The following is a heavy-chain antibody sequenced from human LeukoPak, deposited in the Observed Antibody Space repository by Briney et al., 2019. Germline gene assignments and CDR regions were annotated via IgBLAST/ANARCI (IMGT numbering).Heavy chain of an antibody. D-gene: IGHD1-26*01. CDR1: GYTFTTYG. Sequence: ASVKVSRKASGYTFTTYGISWVRQAPGQGLEWMGWISAYNGNTKYAQKLQGRVTMTTDTSTSTAYMELKSLRSDDTAVYYCARDQMGGSYYGYFQHWGQGTLVTVSS. CDR3: ARDQMGGSYYGYFQH. V-gene: IGHV1-18*01. J-gene: IGHJ1*01. CDR2: ISAYNGNT.